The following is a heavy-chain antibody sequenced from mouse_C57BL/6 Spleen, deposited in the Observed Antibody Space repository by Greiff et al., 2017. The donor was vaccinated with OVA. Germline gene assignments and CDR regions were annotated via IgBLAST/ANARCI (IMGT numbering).Heavy chain of an antibody. J-gene: IGHJ3*01. Sequence: QVQLQQPGAELVRPGSSVKLSCKASGYTFTSYWMHWVKQRPIQGLEWIGNIDPSDSETHYNQKFKDKATLTVDKSSSTAYMQLSSLTSEDSAVYYCARDDYGSSHFAYWGQGTLVTVSA. D-gene: IGHD1-1*01. CDR3: ARDDYGSSHFAY. CDR1: GYTFTSYW. CDR2: IDPSDSET. V-gene: IGHV1-52*01.